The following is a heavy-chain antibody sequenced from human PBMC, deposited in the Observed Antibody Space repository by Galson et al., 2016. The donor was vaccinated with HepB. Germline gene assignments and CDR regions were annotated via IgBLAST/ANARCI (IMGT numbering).Heavy chain of an antibody. CDR1: GYSFTSYW. Sequence: QSGAEVKKPGESLKISCKGSGYSFTSYWIAWVRQMPGKGLEWMGIIYPVDSDTRYSPSFQGQVTISADKSIHPSYLQWSSLKASDTGMYYCAGYIPLRPIQRWGQGTLVTVSS. V-gene: IGHV5-51*01. CDR2: IYPVDSDT. J-gene: IGHJ1*01. CDR3: AGYIPLRPIQR. D-gene: IGHD2-2*02.